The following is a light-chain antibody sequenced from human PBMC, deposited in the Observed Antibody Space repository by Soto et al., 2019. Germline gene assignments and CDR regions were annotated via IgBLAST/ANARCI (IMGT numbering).Light chain of an antibody. CDR1: SSNIGAAYG. CDR3: QSYDSSLSAYV. CDR2: GNT. Sequence: QAVVTQPPSVSGAPGQRVTISCTGSSSNIGAAYGVHWFQQLPGTAPKLLIYGNTNRPSGVPDRFSGSKSGTSASLAITGLQAEDEADYYCQSYDSSLSAYVFGTGTKVTVL. V-gene: IGLV1-40*01. J-gene: IGLJ1*01.